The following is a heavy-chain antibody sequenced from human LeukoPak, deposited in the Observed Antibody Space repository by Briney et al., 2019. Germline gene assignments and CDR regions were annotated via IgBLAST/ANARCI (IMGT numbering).Heavy chain of an antibody. Sequence: SQTLSLTCAISGDSVSNNGTSWNWMRQSPSRGLEWLGRTYYGSKWYNDYAVSVKSRITINPDTSKNQFSLQLNSVTPEDTAVYYCARGEWFGELLAFDYWGQGTLVTVSS. CDR3: ARGEWFGELLAFDY. CDR1: GDSVSNNGTS. CDR2: TYYGSKWYN. V-gene: IGHV6-1*01. J-gene: IGHJ4*02. D-gene: IGHD3-10*01.